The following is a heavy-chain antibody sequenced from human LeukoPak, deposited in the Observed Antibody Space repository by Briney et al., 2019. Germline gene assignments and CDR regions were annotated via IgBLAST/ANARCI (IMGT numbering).Heavy chain of an antibody. Sequence: SDTLSLTCTLSGGSISTYYWNWIRQPPGKGLEWMGYIYHSGSTNYNPSLQSRVTISVDTSKNQFSLNLNSVTAADTAVYYCAREGYDSRNDYWGQGTLVTVSS. V-gene: IGHV4-59*01. CDR2: IYHSGST. CDR1: GGSISTYY. J-gene: IGHJ4*02. D-gene: IGHD3-22*01. CDR3: AREGYDSRNDY.